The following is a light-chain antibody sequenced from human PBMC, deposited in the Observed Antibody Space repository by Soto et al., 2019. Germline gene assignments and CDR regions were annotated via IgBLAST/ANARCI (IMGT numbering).Light chain of an antibody. CDR2: GVS. J-gene: IGKJ1*01. V-gene: IGKV3-20*01. CDR3: QQYDSSPRT. CDR1: QFVSSR. Sequence: DIVVTQSPATLSASPGERVTLSCRASQFVSSRLAWYQQKPGQAPRLLISGVSSRAADIPDRFSGGGSGTDFTLTINRLEPEDFAVYYCQQYDSSPRTFGQGTKVDIK.